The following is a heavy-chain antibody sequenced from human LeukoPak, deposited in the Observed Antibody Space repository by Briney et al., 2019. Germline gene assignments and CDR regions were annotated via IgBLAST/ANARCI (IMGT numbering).Heavy chain of an antibody. V-gene: IGHV4-34*01. CDR1: GGSFSGYY. J-gene: IGHJ4*02. D-gene: IGHD5-18*01. CDR2: INHSGST. CDR3: ARARGYSYGMVDY. Sequence: SETLSLTCAVYGGSFSGYYWSWIRQPPGKGPEWIGEINHSGSTNYNPSLKSRVTISVDTSKNQFSLKLSSVTAADTAVYYCARARGYSYGMVDYWGQGTLVTVSS.